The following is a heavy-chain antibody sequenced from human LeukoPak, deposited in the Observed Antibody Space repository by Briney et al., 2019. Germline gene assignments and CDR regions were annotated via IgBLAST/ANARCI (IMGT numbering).Heavy chain of an antibody. CDR3: AISPNYYDSLQY. CDR2: IYYSGST. J-gene: IGHJ4*02. D-gene: IGHD3-22*01. Sequence: PSETLSLTCTVSGGSISSYYWSWIRQPPGKGLEWIGYIYYSGSTNYNPSLKGRVTISVDTSKNQFSLKLSSVTAADTAVYYCAISPNYYDSLQYWGQGTLVTVSS. CDR1: GGSISSYY. V-gene: IGHV4-59*01.